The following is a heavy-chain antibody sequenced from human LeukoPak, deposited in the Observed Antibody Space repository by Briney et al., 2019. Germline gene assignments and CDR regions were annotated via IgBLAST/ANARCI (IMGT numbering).Heavy chain of an antibody. CDR1: SGSFSGYY. CDR3: ARAWPRYGSGSYYFDY. Sequence: SETLSLTCAVYSGSFSGYYWSWIRQPPGKGLEWIGEINHSGSTNYNPSLKSRVTISVDTSKNQFSLKLSSVTAADTAVYYCARAWPRYGSGSYYFDYWGQGTLVTVSS. V-gene: IGHV4-34*01. D-gene: IGHD3-10*01. CDR2: INHSGST. J-gene: IGHJ4*02.